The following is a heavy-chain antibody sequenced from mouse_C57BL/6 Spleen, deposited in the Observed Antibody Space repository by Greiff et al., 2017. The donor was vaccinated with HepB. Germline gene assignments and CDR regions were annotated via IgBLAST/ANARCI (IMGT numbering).Heavy chain of an antibody. V-gene: IGHV1-61*01. CDR3: ARGLRRGDY. CDR2: IYPSDSET. J-gene: IGHJ2*01. Sequence: QVQLQQPGAELVRPGSSVKLSCKASGYTFTSYWMDWVKQRPGQGLEWIGNIYPSDSETHYNQKFKDKATLTVDKSSSTAYMQLSSLTSEDSAVYYCARGLRRGDYWGQGTTLTVSS. D-gene: IGHD2-4*01. CDR1: GYTFTSYW.